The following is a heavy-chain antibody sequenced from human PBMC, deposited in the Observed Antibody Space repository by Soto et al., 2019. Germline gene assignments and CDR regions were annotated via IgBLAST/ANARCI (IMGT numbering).Heavy chain of an antibody. Sequence: PGGSLRLSCAASGFTFSDYYMSWIRQAPGKGLEWVSYISSSGSTIYYADSVKGRFTISRDNAKNSLYLQMNSLRAEDTAVYYCARDFSDDYYDSSGSPHYHVLHDYWGQGTLVTVSS. CDR3: ARDFSDDYYDSSGSPHYHVLHDY. D-gene: IGHD3-22*01. J-gene: IGHJ4*02. V-gene: IGHV3-11*01. CDR2: ISSSGSTI. CDR1: GFTFSDYY.